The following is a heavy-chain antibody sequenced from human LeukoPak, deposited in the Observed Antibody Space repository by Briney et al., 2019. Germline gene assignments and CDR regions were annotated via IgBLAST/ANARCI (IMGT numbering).Heavy chain of an antibody. D-gene: IGHD2-8*01. CDR3: ARDPPAVSINTYA. Sequence: QTGGSLRLSCAASGFTVGNNYMNWVRQAPGKGLEWVSLIFSHGETSYADSVKGRFPISRDNSENTLYLQMSGLRVEDTAVYYCARDPPAVSINTYAWGQGTLVTVSS. J-gene: IGHJ1*01. CDR2: IFSHGET. V-gene: IGHV3-66*01. CDR1: GFTVGNNY.